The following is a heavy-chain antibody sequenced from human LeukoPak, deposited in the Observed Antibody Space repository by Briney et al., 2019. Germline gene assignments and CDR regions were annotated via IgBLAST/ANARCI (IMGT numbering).Heavy chain of an antibody. Sequence: GGALEIYFQGSGYGFTSYWIGWVRPMPGKGLEWMGIIYPGDSDTRYSPSFQGQVTISADKSISTAYLQWSSLKASDTAMYYCARQGFGGSGSPDYWGQGTLVTVSS. V-gene: IGHV5-51*01. J-gene: IGHJ4*02. D-gene: IGHD1-26*01. CDR1: GYGFTSYW. CDR3: ARQGFGGSGSPDY. CDR2: IYPGDSDT.